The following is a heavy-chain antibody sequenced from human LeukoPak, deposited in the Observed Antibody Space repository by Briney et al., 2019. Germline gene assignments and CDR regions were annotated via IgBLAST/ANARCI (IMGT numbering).Heavy chain of an antibody. D-gene: IGHD3-10*01. CDR3: AREKYGSGFDP. J-gene: IGHJ5*02. Sequence: TSGTLSLTCTVSGGSISSYSYYWGWIRQPPGKGLEWIGSIYYSGSTYYNPSLKSRVTISVDTSKNQFSLKLSSVTAADTAVYYCAREKYGSGFDPWGQGTLVTVSS. CDR1: GGSISSYSYY. V-gene: IGHV4-39*07. CDR2: IYYSGST.